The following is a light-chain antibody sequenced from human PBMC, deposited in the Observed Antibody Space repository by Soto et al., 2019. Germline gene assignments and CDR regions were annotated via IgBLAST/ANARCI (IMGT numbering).Light chain of an antibody. CDR3: QHRFNWPLT. J-gene: IGKJ4*01. CDR1: QKIGTF. V-gene: IGKV3-11*01. Sequence: EIVLTQSPATLSLSPGERATLSCRASQKIGTFLAWYQQKPGQAPRLLFYDPSNRATGVPPRFSGSGSATDFTLTISSLEPEDLGVYYCQHRFNWPLTFGGGTKVEIK. CDR2: DPS.